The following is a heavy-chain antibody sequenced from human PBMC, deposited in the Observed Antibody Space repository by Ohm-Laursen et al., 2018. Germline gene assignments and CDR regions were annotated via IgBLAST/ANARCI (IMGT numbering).Heavy chain of an antibody. CDR2: ISYDGSNK. V-gene: IGHV3-30*03. Sequence: SLRLSCAASGFTFSSYGMHWVRQAPGKGLEWVAVISYDGSNKYYADSVKGRFTISRDNAKNSLYLQMNSLRAEDTAVYSCARGHCSSTSCYVDYYGMDVWGQGTTVTVSS. J-gene: IGHJ6*02. CDR3: ARGHCSSTSCYVDYYGMDV. D-gene: IGHD2-2*01. CDR1: GFTFSSYG.